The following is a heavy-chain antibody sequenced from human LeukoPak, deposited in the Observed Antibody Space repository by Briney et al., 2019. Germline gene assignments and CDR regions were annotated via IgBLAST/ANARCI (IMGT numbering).Heavy chain of an antibody. CDR2: IKQDGSEK. Sequence: GGSLRLSCAAPGFTFSSYWMSWVRQAPGKGLEWVANIKQDGSEKYYVDSVKGRFTISRDNAKNSLYLQMNSLRAEDTAVYYCASGYDILTGYYPGAYWGQGTLVTVSS. CDR1: GFTFSSYW. D-gene: IGHD3-9*01. J-gene: IGHJ4*02. V-gene: IGHV3-7*01. CDR3: ASGYDILTGYYPGAY.